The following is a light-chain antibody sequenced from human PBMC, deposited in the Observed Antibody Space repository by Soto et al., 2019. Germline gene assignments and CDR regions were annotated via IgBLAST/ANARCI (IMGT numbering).Light chain of an antibody. CDR1: QSVSSSD. CDR3: QRHGAT. V-gene: IGKV3-20*01. CDR2: GAS. Sequence: EIVLTQSPGTLSLSPGERATLSCRASQSVSSSDLAWYQQKPGQPPRLRIYGASSRATGIPDRFSGSGSGTDFTLTISGLEPEDSAAYYCQRHGATFGQGTKVEIK. J-gene: IGKJ1*01.